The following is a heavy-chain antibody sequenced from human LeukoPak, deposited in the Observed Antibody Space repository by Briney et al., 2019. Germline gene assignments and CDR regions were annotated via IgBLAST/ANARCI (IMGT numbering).Heavy chain of an antibody. J-gene: IGHJ3*02. CDR2: TSSTSSYT. V-gene: IGHV3-21*01. CDR3: ARDQGGSGSYYGDAFDI. CDR1: GFTFCRYS. D-gene: IGHD1-26*01. Sequence: GGTLRLSCAASGFTFCRYSMNWVRQAPGKALVWLSSTSSTSSYTCYADSVKGRFTISRDNANNSLFLQMNSLRAEDTAVYYCARDQGGSGSYYGDAFDIWGQGTMVTVSS.